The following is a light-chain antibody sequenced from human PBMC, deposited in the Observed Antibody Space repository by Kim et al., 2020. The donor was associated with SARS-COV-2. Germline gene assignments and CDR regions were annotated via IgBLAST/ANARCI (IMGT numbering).Light chain of an antibody. CDR2: RAS. CDR3: QQYSSYVT. V-gene: IGKV1-5*03. CDR1: QNINKW. Sequence: DIQMTQSPPTLSASVGDRVTITCRASQNINKWLAWYQQRPGEAPNLLIYRASSLQSGVPSRFSGSGSGTEFTLTITSLQPDDFATYYCQQYSSYVTFGGGTKLEI. J-gene: IGKJ4*01.